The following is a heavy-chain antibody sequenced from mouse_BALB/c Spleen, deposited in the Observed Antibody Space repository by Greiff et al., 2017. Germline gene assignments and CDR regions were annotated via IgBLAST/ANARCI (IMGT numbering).Heavy chain of an antibody. CDR1: GYSITSDYA. CDR2: ISYSGST. V-gene: IGHV3-2*02. Sequence: EVKVIESGPGLVKPSQSLSLTCTVTGYSITSDYAWNWIRQFPGNKLEWMGYISYSGSTSYNPSLKSRISITRDTSKNQFFLQLNSVTTEDTATYYCARSGGLYDYDVRALDYAMDYWGQGTSVTVSS. D-gene: IGHD2-4*01. J-gene: IGHJ4*01. CDR3: ARSGGLYDYDVRALDYAMDY.